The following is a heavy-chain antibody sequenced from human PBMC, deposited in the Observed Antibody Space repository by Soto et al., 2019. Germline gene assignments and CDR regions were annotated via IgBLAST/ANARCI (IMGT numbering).Heavy chain of an antibody. D-gene: IGHD3-3*02. V-gene: IGHV1-69*01. CDR3: ARVSHHFWSGGGGNYYYYGMDV. J-gene: IGHJ6*02. CDR2: IIPIFGTA. Sequence: QVQLAQSGAEVKKPGSSVKVSCKASGGTFSSYAISWVRQAPGQGLEWMGGIIPIFGTANYAQKFQGRVTITADESTSTPDMELISLRSEDTAVYYCARVSHHFWSGGGGNYYYYGMDVWGQGTPVTASS. CDR1: GGTFSSYA.